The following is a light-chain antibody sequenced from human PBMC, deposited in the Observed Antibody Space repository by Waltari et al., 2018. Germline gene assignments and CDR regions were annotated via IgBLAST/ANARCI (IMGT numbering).Light chain of an antibody. Sequence: DIQMTQSPSTLSASVGDRATITFRASQSIASWLAWYQQRPGKVPKPLIYKASSLESGVPSRFSGSGSGTEFTLTISSLQPDDFATYYCQHYKTSSRTFGQGTKVEIK. V-gene: IGKV1-5*03. J-gene: IGKJ1*01. CDR2: KAS. CDR1: QSIASW. CDR3: QHYKTSSRT.